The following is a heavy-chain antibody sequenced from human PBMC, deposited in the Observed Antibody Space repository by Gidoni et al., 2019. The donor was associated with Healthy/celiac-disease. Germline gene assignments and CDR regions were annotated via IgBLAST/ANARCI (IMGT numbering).Heavy chain of an antibody. D-gene: IGHD4-17*01. CDR1: GFPFSNAW. CDR2: IKSKTDGGTT. J-gene: IGHJ4*02. Sequence: EVQLVESGGGLVKPGGSLRLSCAASGFPFSNAWMSWVRQAPGKGLEWVGRIKSKTDGGTTDYAAPVKGRFTISRDDSKNTLYLQMNSLKTEDTAVYYCSREEVTTTGFVDYWGQGTLVTVSS. V-gene: IGHV3-15*01. CDR3: SREEVTTTGFVDY.